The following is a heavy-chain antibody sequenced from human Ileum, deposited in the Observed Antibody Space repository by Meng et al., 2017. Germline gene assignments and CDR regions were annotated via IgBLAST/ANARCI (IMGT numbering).Heavy chain of an antibody. J-gene: IGHJ4*02. CDR1: GGSFSGYY. V-gene: IGHV4-34*01. D-gene: IGHD3-16*01. CDR2: INHSGST. CDR3: ARGGGRYGPDFDC. Sequence: QLLLQHWVACLFMPSETLSLTGAVYGGSFSGYYWSWIRQPPGKGLEWIGEINHSGSTNYNPSLKSRVTISVDTSKNQFSLKLSSVTAADTAVYYCARGGGRYGPDFDCWGQGTLVTVSS.